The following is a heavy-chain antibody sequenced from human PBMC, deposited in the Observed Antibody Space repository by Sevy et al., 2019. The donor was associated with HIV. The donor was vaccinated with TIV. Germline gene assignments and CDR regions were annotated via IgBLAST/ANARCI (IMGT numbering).Heavy chain of an antibody. CDR1: GFTFTSSA. Sequence: ASVKVSCKASGFTFTSSAMQWVRQARGQRLEWIGWIVVGSGNTNYAQKFQERVTITRDMSTSTAYMELSSLRSEDTAVYYCAAFSIAAAVDVGRYYFDYWGQGTLVTVSS. CDR2: IVVGSGNT. D-gene: IGHD6-13*01. CDR3: AAFSIAAAVDVGRYYFDY. J-gene: IGHJ4*02. V-gene: IGHV1-58*02.